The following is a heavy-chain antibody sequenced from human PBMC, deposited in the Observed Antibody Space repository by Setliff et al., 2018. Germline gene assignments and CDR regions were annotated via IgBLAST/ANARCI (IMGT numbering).Heavy chain of an antibody. D-gene: IGHD2-21*01. V-gene: IGHV3-7*03. CDR1: GFTFSTYW. CDR2: IKQDGSDK. J-gene: IGHJ4*02. CDR3: ARDDGKGYFPFDY. Sequence: LRLSCAASGFTFSTYWMSWVRQAPGKGLEWVANIKQDGSDKYYVDSVKGRFTISRDNAKNSLYLQMNSLRAEDTAVYYCARDDGKGYFPFDYWGQGTLVTVSS.